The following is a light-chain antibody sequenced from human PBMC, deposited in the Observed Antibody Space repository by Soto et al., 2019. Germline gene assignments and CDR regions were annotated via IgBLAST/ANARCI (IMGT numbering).Light chain of an antibody. CDR2: GAS. J-gene: IGKJ1*01. Sequence: EIVLTQSPATLSVSPGDRATLSCRASQTINSALAWYQQKPGQAPRLLIYGASTRATAIADRFSASGSGTDFTLTISSLQSEDSAGYYFQHYHYWWTFGQGTKVAIK. V-gene: IGKV3-15*01. CDR3: QHYHYWWT. CDR1: QTINSA.